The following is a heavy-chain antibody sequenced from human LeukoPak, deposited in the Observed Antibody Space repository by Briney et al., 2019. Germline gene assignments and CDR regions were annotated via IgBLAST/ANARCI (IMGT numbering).Heavy chain of an antibody. V-gene: IGHV3-23*01. J-gene: IGHJ4*02. CDR1: EFTFNNYA. CDR2: ISGRGGIT. D-gene: IGHD1-26*01. CDR3: ARLRIVGAGY. Sequence: GGSLRLSCAASEFTFNNYAVSWVRQAPGQGLEWVSTISGRGGITYYADSVKGRFTISRDNSKNTLYLQMNSLRAEDTAVYYCARLRIVGAGYWGQGTLVTVSS.